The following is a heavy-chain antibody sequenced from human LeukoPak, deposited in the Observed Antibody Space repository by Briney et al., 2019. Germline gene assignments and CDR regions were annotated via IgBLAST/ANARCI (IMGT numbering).Heavy chain of an antibody. J-gene: IGHJ4*02. V-gene: IGHV3-9*03. CDR3: ARGLTYSSSSFYDY. CDR2: ISWNSGSI. CDR1: GFTFDDYA. Sequence: QTGRSLRLSCAASGFTFDDYAMHWVRHAPGKGLEWVSGISWNSGSIGYADSVKGRFTISRDSAKNSLYLQMNSLKAEDMAFYYCARGLTYSSSSFYDYWGQGTLVTVSS. D-gene: IGHD6-6*01.